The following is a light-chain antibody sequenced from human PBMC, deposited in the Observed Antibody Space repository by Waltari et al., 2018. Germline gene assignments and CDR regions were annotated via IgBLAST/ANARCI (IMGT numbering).Light chain of an antibody. CDR3: HVWDGKTVM. Sequence: SVLTQAPSLSVAPGQTARVTCGGDDVGGRSVHWYQQRPGRAPVLVVYLDSDRPSGIPDRFSGSKSGNAATLTISRVEAGDEADYYCHVWDGKTVMFGGGTKLTVL. CDR1: DVGGRS. CDR2: LDS. V-gene: IGLV3-21*02. J-gene: IGLJ3*02.